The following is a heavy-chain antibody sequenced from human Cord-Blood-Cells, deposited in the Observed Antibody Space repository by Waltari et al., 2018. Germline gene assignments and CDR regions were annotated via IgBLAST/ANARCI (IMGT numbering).Heavy chain of an antibody. CDR1: GYTFTSYD. J-gene: IGHJ4*02. CDR3: ARVKNYYGSGSYYNVYY. Sequence: QVQLVQSGAEVKKPGASVKVSCKASGYTFTSYDLNWVRQATGQGLEWMGWMNPNSGNTGYAQKFQGRVTMTRNTSISTAYMELSSLRSEDTAVYYCARVKNYYGSGSYYNVYYWGQGTLVTVSS. V-gene: IGHV1-8*01. D-gene: IGHD3-10*01. CDR2: MNPNSGNT.